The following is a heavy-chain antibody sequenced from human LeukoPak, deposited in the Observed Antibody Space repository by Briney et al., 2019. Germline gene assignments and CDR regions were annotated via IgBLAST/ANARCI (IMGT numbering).Heavy chain of an antibody. V-gene: IGHV4-30-2*01. CDR1: GGSISSGGYS. Sequence: PSETLSLTCAVSGGSISSGGYSWSWIRQPPGKGLEWIGYIYHSGSTYYNPSLKSRVTISVDRSKNQFSLKLSSATAADTAVYYCARSVDYYYGMDVWGQGTTVTVSS. J-gene: IGHJ6*02. CDR2: IYHSGST. CDR3: ARSVDYYYGMDV.